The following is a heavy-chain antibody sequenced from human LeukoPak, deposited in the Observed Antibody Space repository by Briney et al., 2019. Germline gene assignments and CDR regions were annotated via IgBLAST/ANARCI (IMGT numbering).Heavy chain of an antibody. V-gene: IGHV1-18*01. CDR3: ASARLRYRGYYFDN. CDR1: GYTFTSYG. Sequence: ASVTVSCKASGYTFTSYGISWVRQAPGQGLEWMGWISAYNGNTNYAQKLQGRVTMTTDTSTSTAYMELRSLRSDGTAVYYSASARLRYRGYYFDNSGEGALVTVSS. D-gene: IGHD3-9*01. J-gene: IGHJ4*02. CDR2: ISAYNGNT.